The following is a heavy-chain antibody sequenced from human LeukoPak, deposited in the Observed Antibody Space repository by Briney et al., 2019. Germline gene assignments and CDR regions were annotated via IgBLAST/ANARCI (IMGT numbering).Heavy chain of an antibody. J-gene: IGHJ3*02. CDR2: IYTSGST. D-gene: IGHD3-16*01. V-gene: IGHV4-4*07. CDR1: GGSIRSYY. CDR3: ARDVRDYVWGSYGAFDI. Sequence: SETLSLTCTVSGGSIRSYYWSWIRQPAGKGLEWIGRIYTSGSTNYNPSLKSRVTMSVDTSKNQFSLKLSSVTAADTAVYYCARDVRDYVWGSYGAFDIWGQGTMVTVSS.